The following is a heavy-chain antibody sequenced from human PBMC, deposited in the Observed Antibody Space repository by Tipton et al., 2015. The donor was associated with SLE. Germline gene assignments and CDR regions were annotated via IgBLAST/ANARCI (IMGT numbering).Heavy chain of an antibody. J-gene: IGHJ6*03. Sequence: TLSLTCTVSGGSISSGSYYWTWIRQPAGKGLEWIGRIYTSGSTNYNPSLKSRVTISGDTSKNQFSVKLTSVTAADTAVYYCARARFGYYMDVWGKGTTVTVSS. CDR2: IYTSGST. CDR3: ARARFGYYMDV. D-gene: IGHD3-3*01. CDR1: GGSISSGSYY. V-gene: IGHV4-61*02.